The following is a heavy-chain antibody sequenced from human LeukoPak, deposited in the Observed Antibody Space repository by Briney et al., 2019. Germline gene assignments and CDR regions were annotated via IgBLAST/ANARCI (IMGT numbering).Heavy chain of an antibody. Sequence: GGSLRLSCAGAGFSIADHHMDSVRRAPGTGLEWIGRSATTKPNSCTTQYAASVRGRFTISRDDSQNSLYLHLNSLKTEDTAVYYCVRVVTTRSGWYHFDNWGLGTLVSVSS. CDR3: VRVVTTRSGWYHFDN. CDR1: GFSIADHH. V-gene: IGHV3-72*01. D-gene: IGHD6-13*01. J-gene: IGHJ4*02. CDR2: SATTKPNSCTT.